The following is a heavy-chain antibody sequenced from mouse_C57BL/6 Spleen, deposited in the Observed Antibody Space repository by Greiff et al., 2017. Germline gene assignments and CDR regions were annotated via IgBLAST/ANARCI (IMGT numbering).Heavy chain of an antibody. CDR2: INPSTGGT. Sequence: EVQLQQSGPELVKPGASVKISCKASGYSFTGYYMNWVKQSPEKSLEWIGEINPSTGGTTYNQKFKAKGTLTVDKSTSTAYMQLKRLTSEDAAVYYCARGGNDSNYDYAMDYWGQGTSVTVSS. D-gene: IGHD2-5*01. V-gene: IGHV1-42*01. CDR1: GYSFTGYY. J-gene: IGHJ4*01. CDR3: ARGGNDSNYDYAMDY.